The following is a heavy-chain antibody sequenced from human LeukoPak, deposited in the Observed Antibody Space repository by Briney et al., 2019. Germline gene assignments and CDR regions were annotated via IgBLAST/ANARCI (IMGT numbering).Heavy chain of an antibody. J-gene: IGHJ3*02. CDR2: IYSSETT. Sequence: SETLSLTCTVSGGSITGYHWSWIRQPPGKGLEWIGYIYSSETTKYKPSLKSRVTISADTSKKQFSLKLTSVTAADTTIYYCARRNDFDIWGQGTMVTVSS. V-gene: IGHV4-4*08. CDR1: GGSITGYH. CDR3: ARRNDFDI.